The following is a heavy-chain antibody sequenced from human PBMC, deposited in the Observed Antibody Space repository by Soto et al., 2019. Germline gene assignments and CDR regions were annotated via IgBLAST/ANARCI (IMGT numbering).Heavy chain of an antibody. D-gene: IGHD4-17*01. J-gene: IGHJ3*02. Sequence: GGSLRLSCAASGFTFSSYEMNWVRQAPGKGLEWVSYISSSGSPIYYADSVKGRFTISRDNAKNSLYLQMNSLRAEDTAVYYCARVNLAVTSAFDIWGQGTMVTVSS. CDR2: ISSSGSPI. CDR3: ARVNLAVTSAFDI. V-gene: IGHV3-48*03. CDR1: GFTFSSYE.